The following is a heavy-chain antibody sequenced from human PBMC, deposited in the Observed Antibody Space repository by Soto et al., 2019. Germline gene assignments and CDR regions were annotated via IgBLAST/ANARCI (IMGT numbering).Heavy chain of an antibody. D-gene: IGHD5-12*01. CDR2: ISGSGSTT. J-gene: IGHJ4*02. V-gene: IGHV3-23*01. CDR1: GFTFGNYA. Sequence: EVQLLESGGGLVQPGGSLRLSCAASGFTFGNYAMSWVRQAPGKGLEWVSGISGSGSTTSYGDSVRGRFTISRDNSKNTVYLEMNNLRGEDTAVYYCAKAVATISDFDCWGQGTLVTVSS. CDR3: AKAVATISDFDC.